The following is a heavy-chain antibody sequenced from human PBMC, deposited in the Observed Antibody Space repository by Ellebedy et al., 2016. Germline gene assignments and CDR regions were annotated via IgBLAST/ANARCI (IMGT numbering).Heavy chain of an antibody. CDR3: ARDLIAVAGRPLQY. V-gene: IGHV1-3*01. D-gene: IGHD6-19*01. Sequence: KFQGRVTITRDTSASTAYMELSSLRSEDTAVYYCARDLIAVAGRPLQYWGQGTLVTVSS. J-gene: IGHJ4*02.